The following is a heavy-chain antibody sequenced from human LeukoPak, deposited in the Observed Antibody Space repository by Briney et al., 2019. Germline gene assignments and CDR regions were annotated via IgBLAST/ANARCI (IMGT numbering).Heavy chain of an antibody. CDR3: AKDPSYCSSTSCYSGAMDV. CDR1: GFTFSSYG. J-gene: IGHJ6*04. Sequence: PGGSLRLSCAASGFTFSSYGMSWVRQAPGKGLEWVSAISGSGGSTYYADSVKGRFTISRDNSKNTLYLQMNSLRAEDTAVYYCAKDPSYCSSTSCYSGAMDVWGKGTTVTVSS. V-gene: IGHV3-23*01. CDR2: ISGSGGST. D-gene: IGHD2-2*01.